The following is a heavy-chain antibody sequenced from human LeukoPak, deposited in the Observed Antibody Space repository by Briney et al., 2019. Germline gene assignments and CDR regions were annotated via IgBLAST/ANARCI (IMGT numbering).Heavy chain of an antibody. CDR2: IYLSGHT. J-gene: IGHJ6*03. V-gene: IGHV4-4*09. CDR3: ARRRGDMTTIPDYHYYYMDV. CDR1: GASISTYS. Sequence: SETLSLTCTVSGASISTYSWSWIRQPPGKGLEWIGYIYLSGHTDIHPSLKRRGTISGDTSKNQFSLNLSSVTAADTAVYYCARRRGDMTTIPDYHYYYMDVWGKGTTVTVSS. D-gene: IGHD5-24*01.